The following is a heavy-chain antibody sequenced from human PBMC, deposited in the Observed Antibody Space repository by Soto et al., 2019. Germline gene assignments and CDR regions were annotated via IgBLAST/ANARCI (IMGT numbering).Heavy chain of an antibody. Sequence: GGSLRLSCAASGFTFSNAWMSWVRQAPGKGLEWVGRIKSKTDGGTTDYAAPVKGRFTISRDDSKNTLYLQMNSLKTEDTAVYYCTTESDYEATNWFDPWGQVTLVIVSS. CDR1: GFTFSNAW. D-gene: IGHD5-12*01. CDR2: IKSKTDGGTT. CDR3: TTESDYEATNWFDP. V-gene: IGHV3-15*01. J-gene: IGHJ5*02.